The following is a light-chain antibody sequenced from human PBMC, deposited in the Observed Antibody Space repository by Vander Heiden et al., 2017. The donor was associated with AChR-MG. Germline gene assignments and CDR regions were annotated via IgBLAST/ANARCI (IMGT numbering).Light chain of an antibody. J-gene: IGKJ1*01. CDR2: GAS. Sequence: EILWTQTPATLSVSPGERATLSCRASQSVSSNLAWYQQKPGQAPRLLIYGASTRATGIPARFSGSGSGTEFTLTISSLQSEDFAVYYCQQYNNWPWTFGQGTKVEIK. CDR1: QSVSSN. V-gene: IGKV3-15*01. CDR3: QQYNNWPWT.